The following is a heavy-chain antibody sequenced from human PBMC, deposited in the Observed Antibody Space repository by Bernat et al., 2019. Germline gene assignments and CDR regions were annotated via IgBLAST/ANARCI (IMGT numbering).Heavy chain of an antibody. CDR1: GYTFTSYG. Sequence: QVQLVQSGAEVKKPGASVKVSCKASGYTFTSYGISWVRQAPGQGLEWMGWISAYNGNTNYAQKLQGRVTMTPATSTSTAYMELRSLRSDDTSVYYCARDSRYSSSSDDAFDIWGQGTMVTVSS. V-gene: IGHV1-18*01. D-gene: IGHD6-6*01. CDR2: ISAYNGNT. CDR3: ARDSRYSSSSDDAFDI. J-gene: IGHJ3*02.